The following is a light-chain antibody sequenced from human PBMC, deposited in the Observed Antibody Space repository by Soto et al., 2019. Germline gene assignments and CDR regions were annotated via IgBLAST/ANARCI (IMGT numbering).Light chain of an antibody. Sequence: EIVMTQSPATLSVSPGERATLSCRASQSVSSNLAWYQQKPGQAPRLLIYGASTRATGIPARFSGSGSGTECTLTISSLQSEDFAVYYCQQYNNWPPYTFGQGTKLEIK. CDR3: QQYNNWPPYT. J-gene: IGKJ2*01. V-gene: IGKV3-15*01. CDR2: GAS. CDR1: QSVSSN.